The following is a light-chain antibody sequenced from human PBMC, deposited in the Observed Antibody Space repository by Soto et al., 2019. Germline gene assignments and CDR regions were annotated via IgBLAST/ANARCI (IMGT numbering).Light chain of an antibody. J-gene: IGKJ2*01. V-gene: IGKV1-5*03. CDR3: QQYNTYGT. Sequence: DIQMTQSPSTLSASVGDRVTITCRASQSINSWLAWYQQKPGKAPKLLIYKASTLESGVPSRFSGSGSGTEFTLTISSLQPDDFATYYCQQYNTYGTFGQGTKLEIK. CDR1: QSINSW. CDR2: KAS.